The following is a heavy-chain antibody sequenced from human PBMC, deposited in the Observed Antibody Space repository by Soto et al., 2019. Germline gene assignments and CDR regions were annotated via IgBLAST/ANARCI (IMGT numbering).Heavy chain of an antibody. CDR2: ISVYNGNT. J-gene: IGHJ4*02. Sequence: QVQLVQSGAEVKKPGASVKVSCKASGYTFTSYSITWVRQAPGQGLEWMGWISVYNGNTNYAQKLQGRVTMTTDTSTSTAYMELRSLRSDDTAVYYCARNYVSSSWYDTHYWGQGTLVTVSS. D-gene: IGHD6-13*01. V-gene: IGHV1-18*01. CDR1: GYTFTSYS. CDR3: ARNYVSSSWYDTHY.